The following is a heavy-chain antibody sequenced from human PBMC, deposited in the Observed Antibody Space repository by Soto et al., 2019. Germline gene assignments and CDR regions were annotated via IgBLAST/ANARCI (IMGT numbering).Heavy chain of an antibody. V-gene: IGHV4-61*01. CDR3: ARSNYFAFWSGHAGAMDV. J-gene: IGHJ6*02. CDR2: VYNSGST. CDR1: GGSVSSGTSY. D-gene: IGHD3-3*01. Sequence: SETLSLTCSVSGGSVSSGTSYWTWIRQPPGKGLDWIGYVYNSGSTTYNPSVKGRVTISVDTSMSQFSLNLNSATAADTAVYFCARSNYFAFWSGHAGAMDVWGQGTTVTVSS.